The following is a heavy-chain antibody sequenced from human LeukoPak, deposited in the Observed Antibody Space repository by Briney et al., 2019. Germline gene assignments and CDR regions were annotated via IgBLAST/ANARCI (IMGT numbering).Heavy chain of an antibody. CDR2: ISGSGGST. Sequence: GGSLRLSCAASGFTFSSYAMSWVRQAPGKGLEWVSAISGSGGSTYYADSVKGRFTISRDNSKNTLYLQMNSLRAEDAAVYYCAKVYSGYGGTPYYFDYWGQGTLVTVSS. J-gene: IGHJ4*02. CDR1: GFTFSSYA. V-gene: IGHV3-23*01. CDR3: AKVYSGYGGTPYYFDY. D-gene: IGHD5-12*01.